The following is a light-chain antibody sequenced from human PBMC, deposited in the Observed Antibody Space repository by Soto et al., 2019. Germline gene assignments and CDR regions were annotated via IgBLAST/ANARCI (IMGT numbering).Light chain of an antibody. V-gene: IGLV2-14*01. CDR1: SSDVGNYKY. CDR3: FSYKSSGTYV. CDR2: EVG. Sequence: QSVLTQPASVSGSPGQSITISCTGTSSDVGNYKYVSWYQQHPGKAPKLMIYEVGNRPSGVSNRFSGSKSGNTASLTISGLQAEDETDYYCFSYKSSGTYVFGTGTKVTVL. J-gene: IGLJ1*01.